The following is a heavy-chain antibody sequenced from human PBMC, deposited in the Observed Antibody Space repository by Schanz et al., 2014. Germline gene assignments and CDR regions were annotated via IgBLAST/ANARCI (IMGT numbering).Heavy chain of an antibody. V-gene: IGHV3-23*01. Sequence: EVQLLESGGGLVQPGGSLRLSCEASGFSFGNYGMSWVRQAPGKGLEWVSAINTGVNTYYADSVRGRITMSRDNSKNTMYLQINNLRADDTAVYYCARELPGVVAFDLWGQGTMVTVSS. D-gene: IGHD7-27*01. CDR1: GFSFGNYG. CDR2: INTGVNT. J-gene: IGHJ3*01. CDR3: ARELPGVVAFDL.